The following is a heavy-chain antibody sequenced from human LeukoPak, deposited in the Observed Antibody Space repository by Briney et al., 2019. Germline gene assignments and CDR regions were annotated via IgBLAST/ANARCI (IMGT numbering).Heavy chain of an antibody. V-gene: IGHV6-1*01. CDR3: ARKYSSTWYDALDI. J-gene: IGHJ3*02. CDR2: TYYRSKWYN. D-gene: IGHD6-13*01. CDR1: GDTVSSNSAA. Sequence: SQTLSLTCALSGDTVSSNSAAWNWIRQSPSRGLEWLGRTYYRSKWYNDYAASVKSRISINPDTSKNHFSLQLNSVTPEDTAVYYCARKYSSTWYDALDIWGQGTMVTVSS.